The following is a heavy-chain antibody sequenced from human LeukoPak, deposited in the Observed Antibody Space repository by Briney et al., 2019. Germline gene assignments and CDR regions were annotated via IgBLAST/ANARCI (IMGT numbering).Heavy chain of an antibody. CDR3: ARGPEHQGYYDSSGYYGY. J-gene: IGHJ4*02. V-gene: IGHV4-31*03. D-gene: IGHD3-22*01. CDR2: IYYSGST. Sequence: PSETLSLTCTVSGGSISSGGYYWSWIRQHPGKGLEWIGYIYYSGSTYYNPSLKSRVTISVDTSKNQFSLKLSSVTAADTAVYYCARGPEHQGYYDSSGYYGYWGQGTLVTVSS. CDR1: GGSISSGGYY.